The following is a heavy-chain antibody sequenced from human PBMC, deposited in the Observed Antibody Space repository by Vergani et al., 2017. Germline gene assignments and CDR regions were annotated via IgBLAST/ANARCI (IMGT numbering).Heavy chain of an antibody. Sequence: QVQLVQSGAEVKKPGSSVKVSCKASGGTFSSYAISWVRQAPGQGLEWMGGIIPIFGTANYAQKFQGRVTITADESTSTAYMELSSLRSEDTAVYYCARGRFHLSTTVVTPFGDWGQGTLVTVSS. CDR3: ARGRFHLSTTVVTPFGD. J-gene: IGHJ4*02. V-gene: IGHV1-69*01. CDR2: IIPIFGTA. D-gene: IGHD4-23*01. CDR1: GGTFSSYA.